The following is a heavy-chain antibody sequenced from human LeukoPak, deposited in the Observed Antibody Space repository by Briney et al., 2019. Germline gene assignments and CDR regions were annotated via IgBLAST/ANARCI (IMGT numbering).Heavy chain of an antibody. J-gene: IGHJ6*02. V-gene: IGHV6-1*01. CDR2: TYYRSKWYN. CDR1: GDSVSSSSAA. CDR3: ARDLGSGWSNYYYYGMDV. Sequence: SQTLSLTCAISGDSVSSSSAAWNWIRQSPSRGLEWLGRTYYRSKWYNDYAVSVKSRITINPDTSKNQFSLRLNSVTPEDTAVYYCARDLGSGWSNYYYYGMDVWGQGTTVTVSS. D-gene: IGHD6-19*01.